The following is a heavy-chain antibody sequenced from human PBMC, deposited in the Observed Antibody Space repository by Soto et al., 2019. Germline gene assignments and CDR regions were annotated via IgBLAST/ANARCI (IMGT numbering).Heavy chain of an antibody. J-gene: IGHJ4*02. CDR3: ARSWVRGVIEY. CDR1: GGSISSGGYY. Sequence: QVQLQESGPGLVKPSQTLSLTCTVSGGSISSGGYYWSWIRQHPGKGLEWIGYIYYSGSTYYTPSLQSRVTLSVDTSQNQFSLKLSSVTAADTAVYYGARSWVRGVIEYWGQGSLVTVSS. V-gene: IGHV4-31*03. CDR2: IYYSGST. D-gene: IGHD3-10*01.